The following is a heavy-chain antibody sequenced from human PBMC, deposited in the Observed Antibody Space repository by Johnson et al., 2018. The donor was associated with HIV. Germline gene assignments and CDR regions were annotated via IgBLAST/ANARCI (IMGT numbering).Heavy chain of an antibody. CDR3: ARGYGYGHDAVDI. V-gene: IGHV3-15*05. CDR2: IKSKTDGGTT. CDR1: GFTFSNAW. D-gene: IGHD5-18*01. Sequence: VQLVESGGGLVKPGGSLRLSCAASGFTFSNAWMSWVRQAPGKGLEWVGRIKSKTDGGTTDYAAPVKGRFTSSRDDSKNTLYLQMNSLRAEDTAVYYCARGYGYGHDAVDIWGQGTMVTVSS. J-gene: IGHJ3*02.